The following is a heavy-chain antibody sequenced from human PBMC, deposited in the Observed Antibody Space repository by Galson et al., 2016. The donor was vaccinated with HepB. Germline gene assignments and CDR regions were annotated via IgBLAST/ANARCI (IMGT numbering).Heavy chain of an antibody. Sequence: SLRLSCAAPGFTFSYFGMHWVRQAPGNRLEWVAGIWHDGNKKYYADSVKGRSTISRDNSRNKLYLEMNSLRVEDTAIYYCARDQDDYGPGSPNYWGQGTLVTVST. D-gene: IGHD3-10*01. J-gene: IGHJ4*02. CDR3: ARDQDDYGPGSPNY. CDR1: GFTFSYFG. CDR2: IWHDGNKK. V-gene: IGHV3-33*01.